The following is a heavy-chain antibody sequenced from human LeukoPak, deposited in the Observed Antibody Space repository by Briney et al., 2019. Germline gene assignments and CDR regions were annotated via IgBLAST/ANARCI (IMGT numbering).Heavy chain of an antibody. Sequence: GGSLRLSCEASGFTFSSYAMHWVRQAQGKGLEWVAVISYDGSNKYYADSVKGRFTISRDNSTNTLYLQMNSLRAEDTAVYYCAKASRKPDYYDSSGYWGASGMDVWGQGTTVTVSS. D-gene: IGHD3-22*01. CDR2: ISYDGSNK. CDR1: GFTFSSYA. J-gene: IGHJ6*02. CDR3: AKASRKPDYYDSSGYWGASGMDV. V-gene: IGHV3-30*04.